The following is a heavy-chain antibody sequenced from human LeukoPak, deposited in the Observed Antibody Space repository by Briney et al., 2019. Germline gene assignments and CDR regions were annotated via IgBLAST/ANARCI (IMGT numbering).Heavy chain of an antibody. Sequence: PSETLSLTCTVSGYSISSGFYWAWIRQPPGKGLEWIGSIYLSGSTYYNPSLKSRVTISVDTSKNQFSLQLSSVTAADTAVYYCARGNYGGNNYYYYHMDVWGKGTTVTVSS. CDR3: ARGNYGGNNYYYYHMDV. D-gene: IGHD4-23*01. J-gene: IGHJ6*03. CDR2: IYLSGST. CDR1: GYSISSGFY. V-gene: IGHV4-38-2*02.